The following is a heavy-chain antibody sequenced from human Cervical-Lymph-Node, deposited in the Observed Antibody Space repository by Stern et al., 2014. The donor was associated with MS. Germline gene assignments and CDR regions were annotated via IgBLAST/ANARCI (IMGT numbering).Heavy chain of an antibody. CDR3: ARHVQGFDY. Sequence: VQLVQSGAEVKKPGESLKISCKLSGYSFTIYYIAWVRQMPGKGLEWMGVIYPYASDTTYSPSFQGQVTIPADKSIPTAYLQWSSLRASDTAMYYCARHVQGFDYWGQGTLVTVSS. CDR1: GYSFTIYY. J-gene: IGHJ4*02. CDR2: IYPYASDT. V-gene: IGHV5-51*01.